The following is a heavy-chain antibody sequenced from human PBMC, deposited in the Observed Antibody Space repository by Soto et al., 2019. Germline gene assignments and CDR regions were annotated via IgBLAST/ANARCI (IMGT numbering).Heavy chain of an antibody. D-gene: IGHD2-15*01. J-gene: IGHJ4*02. CDR1: GYKFGTTS. Sequence: ASVKVSCKESGYKFGTTSISWVRQAPGQGRGWMGWITPYNGDTNYEQKLQGRVTMTTDTSTNTAHMEVRSLRSDDTAVYYCATLGPCSGGTCYSRPLDNWGQGTLVTASS. CDR3: ATLGPCSGGTCYSRPLDN. V-gene: IGHV1-18*01. CDR2: ITPYNGDT.